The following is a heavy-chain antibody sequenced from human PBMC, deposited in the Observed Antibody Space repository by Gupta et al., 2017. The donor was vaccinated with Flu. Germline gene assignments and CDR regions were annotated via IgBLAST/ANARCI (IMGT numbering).Heavy chain of an antibody. CDR3: AKGVAVAGRIVDS. CDR1: GFPFSGDA. J-gene: IGHJ4*02. CDR2: LSGSGTST. V-gene: IGHV3-23*01. D-gene: IGHD6-19*01. Sequence: EVQLLEAGGGLGQPGGSLRLSCATSGFPFSGDAMSWFSQAPGKGLEWVSSLSGSGTSTYYADSVRGRFTSSRDNSKNSLYLQINSLRVEDTAVYYCAKGVAVAGRIVDSWGQGVLVPVSS.